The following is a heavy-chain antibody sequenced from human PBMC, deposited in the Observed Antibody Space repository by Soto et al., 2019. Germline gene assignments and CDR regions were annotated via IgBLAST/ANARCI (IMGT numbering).Heavy chain of an antibody. CDR2: MNPNSGNT. V-gene: IGHV1-8*01. D-gene: IGHD2-15*01. Sequence: GASVKVSCKASGYTFTSYDINWVRQATGQGLEWMGWMNPNSGNTGYAQKFQGRVTMTRNTSISTAYMELSSLRSEDTAVYYCASVYCSGGSCYAQGAFDIWGQGTMVTVSS. CDR3: ASVYCSGGSCYAQGAFDI. CDR1: GYTFTSYD. J-gene: IGHJ3*02.